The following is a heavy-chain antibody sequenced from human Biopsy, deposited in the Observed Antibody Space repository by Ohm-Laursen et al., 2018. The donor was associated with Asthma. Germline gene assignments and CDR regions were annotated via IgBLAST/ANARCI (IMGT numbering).Heavy chain of an antibody. Sequence: SVKVSCKVSGYTFINYAIHWVRQAPGQRLEWMGWINAGNGNTKYSQKFQGRVTITRDTSASTAYMELSSLRSEDTAVYYCARSIAVADSDAFDIWGQGTMVTVSS. CDR2: INAGNGNT. V-gene: IGHV1-3*01. J-gene: IGHJ3*02. D-gene: IGHD6-19*01. CDR1: GYTFINYA. CDR3: ARSIAVADSDAFDI.